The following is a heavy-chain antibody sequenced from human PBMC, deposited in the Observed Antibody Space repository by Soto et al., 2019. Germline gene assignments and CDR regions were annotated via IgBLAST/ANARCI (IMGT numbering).Heavy chain of an antibody. V-gene: IGHV3-30*18. Sequence: QVKLVESGGAVVQSGRSLRLSCTASRFRFSAYGMHWVRQAPGKGLEWVALISDDGKTQFFTDSAEGRFTISRDNSRNTLYLQMNSLRPEDTAVYYCVKGGYKTGWPPFDHWGHGTRVTVSS. CDR1: RFRFSAYG. CDR3: VKGGYKTGWPPFDH. D-gene: IGHD6-19*01. J-gene: IGHJ4*01. CDR2: ISDDGKTQ.